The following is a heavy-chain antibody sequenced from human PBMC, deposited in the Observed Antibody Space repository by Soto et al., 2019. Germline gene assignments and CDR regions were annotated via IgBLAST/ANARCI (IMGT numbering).Heavy chain of an antibody. D-gene: IGHD2-15*01. J-gene: IGHJ6*02. V-gene: IGHV4-39*01. Sequence: SETLSLTYSVSGCSISSKSYSWGWIRHPPGKGLEWIGTFYYSENTYYNPSLKSRVTISVDTSKNQFSLKLSSVTAADTAVYYCAKLAGYCSGNSCHGDYAMDVWGQGTTVT. CDR1: GCSISSKSYS. CDR2: FYYSENT. CDR3: AKLAGYCSGNSCHGDYAMDV.